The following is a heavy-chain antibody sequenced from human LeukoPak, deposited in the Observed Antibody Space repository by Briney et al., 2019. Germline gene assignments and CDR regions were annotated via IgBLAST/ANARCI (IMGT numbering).Heavy chain of an antibody. V-gene: IGHV4-4*07. Sequence: SETLSLTCTVSGCSISSYYWSWIRQPAGKGLEWIGRIYTSGSTNYNPSLKSRVTMSVDTSKNQFSLKLSSVTAADTAVYYCARANLAVAGYYFDYWGQGTLVTVSS. J-gene: IGHJ4*02. CDR3: ARANLAVAGYYFDY. CDR1: GCSISSYY. CDR2: IYTSGST. D-gene: IGHD6-19*01.